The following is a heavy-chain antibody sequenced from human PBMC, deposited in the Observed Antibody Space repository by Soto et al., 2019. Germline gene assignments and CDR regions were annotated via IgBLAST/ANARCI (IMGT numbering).Heavy chain of an antibody. CDR2: IYYSGST. J-gene: IGHJ4*02. Sequence: KSSETLSLTCTVSGGSISSGGYYWSWIRQHPGKGLEWIGYIYYSGSTYYNPSLKSRVTISVDTSKNQFSLKLSSVTAADTAVYYCARGGIVTDFDYWGQGTLVTVSS. V-gene: IGHV4-31*03. CDR1: GGSISSGGYY. D-gene: IGHD3-22*01. CDR3: ARGGIVTDFDY.